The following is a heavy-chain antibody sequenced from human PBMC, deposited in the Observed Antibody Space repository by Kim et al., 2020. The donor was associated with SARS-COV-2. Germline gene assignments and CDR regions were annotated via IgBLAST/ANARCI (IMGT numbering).Heavy chain of an antibody. J-gene: IGHJ3*02. Sequence: KGRVTISVDTSKNQFSLKLSSVTAADTAVYYCARGRNYDSSGYYARAFDIWGQGTMVTVSS. CDR3: ARGRNYDSSGYYARAFDI. D-gene: IGHD3-22*01. V-gene: IGHV4-31*02.